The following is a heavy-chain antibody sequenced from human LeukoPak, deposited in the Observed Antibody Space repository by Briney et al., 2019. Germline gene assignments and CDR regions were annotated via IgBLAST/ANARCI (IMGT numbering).Heavy chain of an antibody. D-gene: IGHD4-17*01. CDR2: ISRGTT. J-gene: IGHJ1*01. CDR1: GFTFSKYA. CDR3: AKDPNGNYVGAFSFQR. Sequence: GGSLRLSCTASGFTFSKYAMVWVRQAPGKGLEWVSAISRGTTCYADSVKGRFTISRDNSKNMLYLQMNSLRAEDTAVYYCAKDPNGNYVGAFSFQRWGLGTLVTVSS. V-gene: IGHV3-23*01.